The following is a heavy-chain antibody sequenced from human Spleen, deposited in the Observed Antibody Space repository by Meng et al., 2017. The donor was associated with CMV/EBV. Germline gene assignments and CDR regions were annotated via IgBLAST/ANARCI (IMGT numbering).Heavy chain of an antibody. Sequence: GESLKISCAASGFTFSSYSMNWVRQAPGEGLEWVSSISSSSSYIYYAYAVKGRFTISRDNAKNSLYLQMNSLRAEDTAVYYCARDLGGNYVMDVWSQGTTVTVSS. CDR2: ISSSSSYI. CDR3: ARDLGGNYVMDV. CDR1: GFTFSSYS. J-gene: IGHJ6*02. D-gene: IGHD1-26*01. V-gene: IGHV3-21*01.